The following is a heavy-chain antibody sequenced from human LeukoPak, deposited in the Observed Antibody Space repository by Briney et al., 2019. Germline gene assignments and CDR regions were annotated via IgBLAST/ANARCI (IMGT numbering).Heavy chain of an antibody. J-gene: IGHJ4*02. V-gene: IGHV4-31*03. D-gene: IGHD6-19*01. Sequence: SQTLSLTCTVSGGSISSGDYYWGWIRQLPGKGLEWIGYIYYSGRTYYNPSLKSRLTISVDTSKNQFSLNLNSVTAADTAVYYCARESGYSSGWYEGYFDYWGQGTLVTVSS. CDR2: IYYSGRT. CDR3: ARESGYSSGWYEGYFDY. CDR1: GGSISSGDYY.